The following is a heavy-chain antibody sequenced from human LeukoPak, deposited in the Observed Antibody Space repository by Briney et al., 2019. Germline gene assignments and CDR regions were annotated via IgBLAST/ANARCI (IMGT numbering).Heavy chain of an antibody. Sequence: SETLSLTCTVSGGSISSSSYYWGWIRQPPGKGLEWIGSIYYSGSTYYNPSLKSRVTISVDTSKNQFSLKLSSVTAADTAVYYCARVGYDFWSGYYPFDYWGQGTLVTVSS. V-gene: IGHV4-39*07. J-gene: IGHJ4*02. CDR1: GGSISSSSYY. CDR3: ARVGYDFWSGYYPFDY. CDR2: IYYSGST. D-gene: IGHD3-3*01.